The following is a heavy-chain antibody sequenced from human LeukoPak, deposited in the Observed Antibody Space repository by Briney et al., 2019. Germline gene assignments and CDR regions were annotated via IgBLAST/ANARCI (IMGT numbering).Heavy chain of an antibody. J-gene: IGHJ3*02. CDR3: AKDISEFYYDSSGKGAFDI. CDR2: ISWNSGSI. CDR1: GFTFDDYA. V-gene: IGHV3-9*01. Sequence: PGGSLRLSCAASGFTFDDYAMHWVRQAPGKGLEWVSGISWNSGSIGYADSVKGRFTISRDNAKNSLYLQMNSLRAEDTALYYCAKDISEFYYDSSGKGAFDIWGQGTMVTVSS. D-gene: IGHD3-22*01.